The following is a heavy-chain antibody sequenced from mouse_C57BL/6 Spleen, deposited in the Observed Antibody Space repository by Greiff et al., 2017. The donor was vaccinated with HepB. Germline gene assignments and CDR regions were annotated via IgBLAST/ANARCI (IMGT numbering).Heavy chain of an antibody. D-gene: IGHD1-1*01. CDR1: GYTFTSYW. V-gene: IGHV1-50*01. J-gene: IGHJ3*01. CDR3: ATRYYYGSSYWFAY. Sequence: VQLQQPGAELVKPGASVKLSCKASGYTFTSYWMQWVKQRPGQGLEWIGEIDPSDSYTNYNQKFKGKATLTVDTSSSTAYMQLISLTSEDSAVYYCATRYYYGSSYWFAYWGQGTLVTVSA. CDR2: IDPSDSYT.